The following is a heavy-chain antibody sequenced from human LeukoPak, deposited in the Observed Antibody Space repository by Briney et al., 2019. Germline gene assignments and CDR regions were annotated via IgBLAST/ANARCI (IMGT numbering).Heavy chain of an antibody. CDR1: GGSFSDYY. CDR3: AIGYEHHHDY. Sequence: PSETLSLTCAVYGGSFSDYYWSWIRQPPGKGLEWIGEINHSGSTNYNPSLKSRVTISVATSKNQFSLKLSSVTAADTAMYYCAIGYEHHHDYWGQGTLVTVSS. V-gene: IGHV4-34*01. D-gene: IGHD3-16*01. CDR2: INHSGST. J-gene: IGHJ4*02.